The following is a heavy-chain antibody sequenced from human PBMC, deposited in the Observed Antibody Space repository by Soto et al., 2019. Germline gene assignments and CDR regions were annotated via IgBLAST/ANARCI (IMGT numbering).Heavy chain of an antibody. J-gene: IGHJ4*02. Sequence: PGGSLRLSCAASGLNFEKCSMNWVRQPPGKGPEWLASISPSSTYIRYADSVKGRFTISRDNARNSLSLQMMNLRADDTAIYYYATDTGDIEVVPATTWGQGTLVTVSS. V-gene: IGHV3-21*04. D-gene: IGHD2-15*01. CDR1: GLNFEKCS. CDR2: ISPSSTYI. CDR3: ATDTGDIEVVPATT.